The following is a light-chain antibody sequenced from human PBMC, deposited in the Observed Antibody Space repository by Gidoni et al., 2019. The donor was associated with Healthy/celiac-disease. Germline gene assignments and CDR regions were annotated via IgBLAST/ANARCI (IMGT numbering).Light chain of an antibody. CDR3: SSYAGSNTNVV. Sequence: QSALTQPPSASGSPGQPVTISCTGTSSAVGGYNYVSWYQQHPGKAPKLMIYEVSKRPSGVPDRFSGSKSGNTASLTVSGLQAEDEADYYCSSYAGSNTNVVFGGGTKLTVL. V-gene: IGLV2-8*01. CDR1: SSAVGGYNY. CDR2: EVS. J-gene: IGLJ2*01.